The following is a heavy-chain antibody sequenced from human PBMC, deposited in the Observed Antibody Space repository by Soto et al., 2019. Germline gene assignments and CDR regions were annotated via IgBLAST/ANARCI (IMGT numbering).Heavy chain of an antibody. D-gene: IGHD2-2*01. V-gene: IGHV3-30-3*01. CDR3: GRCSSTSCHLGSDY. Sequence: QVQLVESVGGVVQPGRSLRLSCAASGFTFSSYAMNWVRQAPGKGLEWVALISYDGNNKYYADSVKGRFTISRDSSKKTLYLQMNSLRDADTAFYYCGRCSSTSCHLGSDYWGQGTLVTVSS. CDR1: GFTFSSYA. CDR2: ISYDGNNK. J-gene: IGHJ4*02.